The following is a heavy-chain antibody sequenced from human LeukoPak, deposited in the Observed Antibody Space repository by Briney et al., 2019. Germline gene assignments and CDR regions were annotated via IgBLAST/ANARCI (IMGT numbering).Heavy chain of an antibody. Sequence: GGSLRLSRAPSGFTFSSYAMSWVRQAPGKGREWVSAISVSGGTTYSAESVKGRSNAPRDNSNHPLYLPMNALRPEAMAVLHCAKLGLDCSSTSCFPEDYWGHRTPVTAS. CDR2: ISVSGGTT. CDR1: GFTFSSYA. CDR3: AKLGLDCSSTSCFPEDY. J-gene: IGHJ4*01. V-gene: IGHV3-23*01. D-gene: IGHD2-2*01.